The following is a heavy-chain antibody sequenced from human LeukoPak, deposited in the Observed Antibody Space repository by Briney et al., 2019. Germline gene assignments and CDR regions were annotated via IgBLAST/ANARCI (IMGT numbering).Heavy chain of an antibody. J-gene: IGHJ4*02. CDR3: ARAVNSRYFDWIRGFDY. D-gene: IGHD3-9*01. CDR1: CGSISSGGYS. CDR2: IYHSGST. V-gene: IGHV4-30-2*01. Sequence: SETLSLTCAVSCGSISSGGYSWSWIRQPPGKGLEWIGYIYHSGSTYYNPSLKSRVTISVDRSKNQFSLKLSSVTAADTAVYYCARAVNSRYFDWIRGFDYWGQGTLVTVSS.